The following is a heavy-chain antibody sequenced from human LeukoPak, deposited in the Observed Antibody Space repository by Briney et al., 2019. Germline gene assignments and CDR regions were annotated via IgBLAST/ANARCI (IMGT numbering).Heavy chain of an antibody. Sequence: PSETLSLTCTVSGGSISSSSYYWDWIRQPPGKGLEWIGSIYYSGSAYYNPSLKTQVTISVDTSKNQFSLKLSSVTAADTAVYYCARQPYGIYYFDYWGQGTLVTVSS. CDR3: ARQPYGIYYFDY. CDR1: GGSISSSSYY. J-gene: IGHJ4*02. V-gene: IGHV4-39*01. CDR2: IYYSGSA. D-gene: IGHD4-17*01.